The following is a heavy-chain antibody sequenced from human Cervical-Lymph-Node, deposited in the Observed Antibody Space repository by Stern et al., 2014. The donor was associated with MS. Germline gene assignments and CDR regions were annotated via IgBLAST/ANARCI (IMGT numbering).Heavy chain of an antibody. Sequence: EVQLVESGGGLVQPGGSLRLSCVLSGFTVNSNYMTWARQAPGKGLECLSVIECGGTTYYEDSVKGRFTISRDNSKNTLFLQMNSLRPEDTAVYFCARGWLASWGQGTLVTVSS. D-gene: IGHD6-19*01. CDR3: ARGWLAS. CDR2: IECGGTT. CDR1: GFTVNSNY. V-gene: IGHV3-66*02. J-gene: IGHJ5*02.